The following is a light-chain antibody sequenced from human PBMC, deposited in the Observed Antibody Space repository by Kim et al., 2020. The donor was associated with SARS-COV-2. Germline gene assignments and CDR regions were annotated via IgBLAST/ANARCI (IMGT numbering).Light chain of an antibody. J-gene: IGLJ2*01. V-gene: IGLV3-21*04. CDR3: QVWDSSSDHCV. CDR2: YDS. Sequence: SYELTQPPSVSGAPGKTATITCGGNNIGSKSVHWYQQKPGQAPVVVISYDSDRPTGIPERFSGSNSGNTATLTISRVEAGDEADYYCQVWDSSSDHCVFGGGSMLTVL. CDR1: NIGSKS.